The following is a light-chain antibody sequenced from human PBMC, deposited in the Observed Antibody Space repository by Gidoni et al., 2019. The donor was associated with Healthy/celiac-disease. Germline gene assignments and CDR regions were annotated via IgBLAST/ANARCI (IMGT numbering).Light chain of an antibody. Sequence: EIVLTQSRATLSLSPGERATLSCRASQGVSSYLAWYQQKPGQAPRLLSYDASNRATGIPARFSGSGSGTDFTLTISSLEPEDFAVYYCQQRSNWPPLTFGGGTKVEIK. J-gene: IGKJ4*01. CDR1: QGVSSY. CDR3: QQRSNWPPLT. CDR2: DAS. V-gene: IGKV3-11*01.